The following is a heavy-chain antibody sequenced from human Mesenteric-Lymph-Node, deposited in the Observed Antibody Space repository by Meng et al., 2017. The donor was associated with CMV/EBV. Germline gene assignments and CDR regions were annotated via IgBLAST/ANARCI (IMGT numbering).Heavy chain of an antibody. CDR1: GLPFSSYA. D-gene: IGHD6-6*01. CDR3: ARDRRSSSRLNWFDP. Sequence: SGLPFSSYAMHWVRQAPGKGLEWVAVISYDGSNKYYADSVKGRFTISRDNSKNTLYLQMNSLRAEDTAVYYCARDRRSSSRLNWFDPWGQGTLVTVSS. V-gene: IGHV3-30-3*01. J-gene: IGHJ5*02. CDR2: ISYDGSNK.